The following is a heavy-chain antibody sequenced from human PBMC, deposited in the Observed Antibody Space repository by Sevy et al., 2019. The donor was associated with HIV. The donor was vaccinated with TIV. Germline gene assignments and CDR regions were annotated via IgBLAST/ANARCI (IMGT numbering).Heavy chain of an antibody. CDR2: IYYSGFT. V-gene: IGHV4-59*01. Sequence: SETLSLTCTVSGDSISNYYWSWIRQPPGKGLEWIGYIYYSGFTNYNPSLKSRVTISVDTSKNQFSLKLSSVTAADTAVYYCGRGIVAYYFDYWGQGTLVTVS. CDR3: GRGIVAYYFDY. J-gene: IGHJ4*02. D-gene: IGHD5-12*01. CDR1: GDSISNYY.